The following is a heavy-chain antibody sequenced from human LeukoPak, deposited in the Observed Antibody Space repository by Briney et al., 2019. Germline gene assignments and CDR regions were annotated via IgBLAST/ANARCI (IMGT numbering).Heavy chain of an antibody. Sequence: ASVKISSKTSGYTFTSYAMHWVREAPVQRVEWMGWINAGNGNTKYSLKFQGRVTITRDTSASPAYMELSSLRSEDTAVYYCARGPEAVAGPFDYWGQGTLVTVSS. CDR3: ARGPEAVAGPFDY. J-gene: IGHJ4*02. CDR1: GYTFTSYA. D-gene: IGHD6-19*01. V-gene: IGHV1-3*01. CDR2: INAGNGNT.